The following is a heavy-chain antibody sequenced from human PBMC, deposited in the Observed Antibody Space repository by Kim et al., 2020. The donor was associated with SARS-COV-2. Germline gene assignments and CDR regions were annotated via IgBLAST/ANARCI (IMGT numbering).Heavy chain of an antibody. CDR2: IWYDGSNK. Sequence: GGSLRLSCAASGFSFSNYGMHWVRQAPGKGLEWVAVIWYDGSNKNYADSVKGRFTVSRDNSKNTVYLQMNSLRAEDTALYYCARHASDYGESGAFDIWG. J-gene: IGHJ3*02. V-gene: IGHV3-33*01. CDR1: GFSFSNYG. D-gene: IGHD3-16*01. CDR3: ARHASDYGESGAFDI.